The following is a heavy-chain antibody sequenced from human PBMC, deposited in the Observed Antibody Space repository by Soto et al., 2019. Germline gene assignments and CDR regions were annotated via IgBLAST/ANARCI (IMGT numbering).Heavy chain of an antibody. CDR1: GFTFSSYA. D-gene: IGHD3-16*01. J-gene: IGHJ6*02. V-gene: IGHV3-30-3*01. CDR3: ARGIRWSPLGGYYYYGMDV. Sequence: GGSLRLSCAASGFTFSSYAMHWVRQAPGKGLEWVAVISYDGSNKYYADSVKGRFTISRDNSKNTLYLQMNSLRAEDTAVYYCARGIRWSPLGGYYYYGMDVWGQGTTVTVSS. CDR2: ISYDGSNK.